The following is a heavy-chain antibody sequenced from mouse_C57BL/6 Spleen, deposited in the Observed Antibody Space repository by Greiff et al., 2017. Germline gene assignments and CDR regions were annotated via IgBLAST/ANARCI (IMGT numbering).Heavy chain of an antibody. V-gene: IGHV1-82*01. CDR2: IYPGDGDT. CDR3: ARGYGNYDYAMDY. CDR1: GYAFSSSW. D-gene: IGHD2-1*01. J-gene: IGHJ4*01. Sequence: VQLQESGPELVKPGASVKISCKASGYAFSSSWMNWVKQRPGKGLEWIGRIYPGDGDTNYNGKFKGKATLTADKSSSTAYMQLSSLTSEDSAVYFCARGYGNYDYAMDYWGQRTSVTVSS.